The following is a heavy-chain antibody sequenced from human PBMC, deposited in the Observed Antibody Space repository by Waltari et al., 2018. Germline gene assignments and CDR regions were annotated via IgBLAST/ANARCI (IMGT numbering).Heavy chain of an antibody. J-gene: IGHJ6*02. CDR2: IIPIFGTA. Sequence: QVQLVQSGAEVKKPGSSVKVSCKASGGTFSSSAISWVRQAPGQGLEWMGGIIPIFGTANYAQKFQGRVTITADESTSTAYMELSSLRSEDTAVYYCATYYDFWSGENTYGMDVWGQGTTVTVSS. CDR3: ATYYDFWSGENTYGMDV. D-gene: IGHD3-3*01. V-gene: IGHV1-69*12. CDR1: GGTFSSSA.